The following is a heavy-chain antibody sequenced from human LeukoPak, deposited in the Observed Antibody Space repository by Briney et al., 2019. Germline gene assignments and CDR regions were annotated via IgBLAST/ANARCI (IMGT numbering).Heavy chain of an antibody. CDR2: ISYDGSNK. CDR1: GFTFSSYG. V-gene: IGHV3-30*03. J-gene: IGHJ3*02. Sequence: GGSLRLSCAASGFTFSSYGMHWVRQAPGKGLEWVAVISYDGSNKYYADSVKGRFTISRDNSKNTLYLQMNSLRAEDTAVYYCARESLDIVVVVAATSAFDIWGQGRMVTVSS. D-gene: IGHD2-15*01. CDR3: ARESLDIVVVVAATSAFDI.